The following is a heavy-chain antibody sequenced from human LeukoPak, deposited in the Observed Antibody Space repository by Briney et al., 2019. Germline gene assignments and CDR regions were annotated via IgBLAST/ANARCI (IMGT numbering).Heavy chain of an antibody. CDR3: AKAHLLDWLLPFDY. CDR2: VSNDGGDK. D-gene: IGHD3/OR15-3a*01. V-gene: IGHV3-30*18. J-gene: IGHJ4*02. Sequence: GGFLRLSCAASEFTFSSYAMHWVRQAPGKGLEWVALVSNDGGDKYYADSVKGRFTISRDNSKNTLYLQMNSLRGEDTGVYYCAKAHLLDWLLPFDYWGQGTLVTVSS. CDR1: EFTFSSYA.